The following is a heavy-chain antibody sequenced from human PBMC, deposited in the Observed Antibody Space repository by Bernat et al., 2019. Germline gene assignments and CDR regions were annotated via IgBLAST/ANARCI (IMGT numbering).Heavy chain of an antibody. CDR1: GFTFSSYA. D-gene: IGHD2-15*01. CDR2: ISYDGSNK. Sequence: QVQLVESGGGVVQPGRSLRLSCAASGFTFSSYAMHWVRQAPGKGLEWVAVISYDGSNKYYADSVKGRFTISRDNSKNTLYLQMNSLRAEDTAVYYFARDKSVEGVRYYYYGMDVWGQGTTVTVSS. J-gene: IGHJ6*02. CDR3: ARDKSVEGVRYYYYGMDV. V-gene: IGHV3-30-3*01.